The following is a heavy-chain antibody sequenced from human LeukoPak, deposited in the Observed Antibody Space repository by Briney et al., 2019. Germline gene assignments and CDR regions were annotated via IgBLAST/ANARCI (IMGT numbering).Heavy chain of an antibody. CDR3: ARDLGRDGYRVI. CDR1: GGSISSSSYY. D-gene: IGHD5-24*01. Sequence: SETLSLTCTVSGGSISSSSYYWGWIRQPPGKGLEWIGNIYYSGSTYYNPSLKSRVTISVDTSKNQFSLKLSSVTAADTAVYYCARDLGRDGYRVIWGQGTMVTVSS. CDR2: IYYSGST. J-gene: IGHJ3*02. V-gene: IGHV4-39*07.